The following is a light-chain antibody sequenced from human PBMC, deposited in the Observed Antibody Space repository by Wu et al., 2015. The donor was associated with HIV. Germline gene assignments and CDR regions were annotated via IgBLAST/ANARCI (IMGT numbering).Light chain of an antibody. Sequence: DIQMTQSPSSLSASVGDRITISCRASETITNYLNWYQHKSGRAPKLLIYGASTLHGGVPSRFSGSGSGTYFTLTITNLQPEDFATYYCQQSDMTPYTFGGGTKVEI. CDR2: GAS. CDR3: QQSDMTPYT. J-gene: IGKJ4*01. CDR1: ETITNY. V-gene: IGKV1-39*01.